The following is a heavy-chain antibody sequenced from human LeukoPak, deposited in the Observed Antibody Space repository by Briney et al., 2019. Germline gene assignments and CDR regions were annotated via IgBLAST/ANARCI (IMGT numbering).Heavy chain of an antibody. Sequence: ASVKVSCKASGYTFTGYYMHWVRQAPGQGLEWMGWINPNSGGTNYAQKFQGRVTMTRDTSISTAYMELSRLRSDDTAAYYCARAGVVVPAAKAAFDIWGQGTMVTVSS. D-gene: IGHD2-2*01. CDR1: GYTFTGYY. CDR3: ARAGVVVPAAKAAFDI. V-gene: IGHV1-2*02. J-gene: IGHJ3*02. CDR2: INPNSGGT.